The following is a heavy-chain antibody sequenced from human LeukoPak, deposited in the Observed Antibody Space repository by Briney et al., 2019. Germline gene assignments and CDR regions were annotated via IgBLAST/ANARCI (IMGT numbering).Heavy chain of an antibody. CDR2: IYYSGST. CDR1: GGSISSSSYY. D-gene: IGHD4-17*01. CDR3: ARDSAVTRNFDY. V-gene: IGHV4-39*02. Sequence: SETLSLTCTVSGGSISSSSYYWGWIRQPPGKGLEWIGSIYYSGSTYYNPSLKSRVTISVDTSKNQFSLKLSSVTAADTAVYYCARDSAVTRNFDYWGQGTLVTVSS. J-gene: IGHJ4*02.